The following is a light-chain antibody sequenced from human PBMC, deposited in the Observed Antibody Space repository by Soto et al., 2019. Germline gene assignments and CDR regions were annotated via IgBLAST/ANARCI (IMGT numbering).Light chain of an antibody. V-gene: IGKV1-39*01. CDR2: ATS. CDR1: QSISTY. CDR3: QQTYSNPLT. Sequence: DIRMTQSPSSLSASVGDRVTITCRASQSISTYLNWYQQKPGKAPKVLIYATSSLHSGVPSRFSGSGYETELTITISSMQTEDFETYFCQQTYSNPLTFGGGTKVDIK. J-gene: IGKJ4*01.